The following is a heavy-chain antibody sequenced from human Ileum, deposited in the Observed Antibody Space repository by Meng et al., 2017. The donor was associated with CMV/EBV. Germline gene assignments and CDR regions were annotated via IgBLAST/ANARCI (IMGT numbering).Heavy chain of an antibody. CDR3: AAVTYSAYNDFDY. CDR2: VYPPSGVT. D-gene: IGHD5-12*01. CDR1: GDTATTYY. V-gene: IGHV1-2*02. Sequence: KASGDTATTYYLHWVRQAPGQGLEWMGWVYPPSGVTEYARRFQGRVTMTRDTSITTAYMELSRLTSDDTALYYCAAVTYSAYNDFDYWGQGTLVTVSS. J-gene: IGHJ4*02.